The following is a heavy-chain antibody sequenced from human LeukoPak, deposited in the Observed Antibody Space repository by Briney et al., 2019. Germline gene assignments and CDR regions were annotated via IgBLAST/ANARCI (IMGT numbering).Heavy chain of an antibody. Sequence: ASVKVSCKASGYTFTGYYMHWVRQAPGQGLEWMGWINPNSGGTNYAQKFQGRVTMTRDTSISTAYMELSRLRSDDTAVYYCARASGGSNSIWTAGYFQHWGQGTLVTVSS. CDR1: GYTFTGYY. D-gene: IGHD3-16*01. CDR3: ARASGGSNSIWTAGYFQH. J-gene: IGHJ1*01. CDR2: INPNSGGT. V-gene: IGHV1-2*02.